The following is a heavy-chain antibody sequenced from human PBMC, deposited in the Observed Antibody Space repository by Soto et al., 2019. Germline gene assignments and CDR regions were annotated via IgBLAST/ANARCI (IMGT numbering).Heavy chain of an antibody. CDR1: GGSISNFH. CDR3: AGDIRSGSYRFDY. Sequence: ASETLSLTCTVSGGSISNFHWSWIRQPPGKGLEWIGYIYNNGDTPYNPSLKSRVTISRDTSKNQISLKLTRVSAADTAVYYCAGDIRSGSYRFDYWGQGTLVTVSS. CDR2: IYNNGDT. D-gene: IGHD1-26*01. V-gene: IGHV4-59*08. J-gene: IGHJ4*02.